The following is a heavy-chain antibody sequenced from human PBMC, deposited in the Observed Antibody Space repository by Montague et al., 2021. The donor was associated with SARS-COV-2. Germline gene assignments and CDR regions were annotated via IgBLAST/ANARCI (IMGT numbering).Heavy chain of an antibody. Sequence: SLRLSCAASRFTFSSYAMHWVRQAPGKGLEWVAVISYDGSNKYYVDSVKGRFTISRDNSKSTLYLQMNSLRAEDTAVYYCATELELSAFDIWGQGTMVTVSS. CDR3: ATELELSAFDI. D-gene: IGHD1-7*01. CDR1: RFTFSSYA. J-gene: IGHJ3*02. CDR2: ISYDGSNK. V-gene: IGHV3-30*04.